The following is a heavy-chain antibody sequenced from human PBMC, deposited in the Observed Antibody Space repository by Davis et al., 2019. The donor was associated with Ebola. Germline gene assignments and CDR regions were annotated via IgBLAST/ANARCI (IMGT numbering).Heavy chain of an antibody. J-gene: IGHJ4*02. Sequence: SVKVSCQASGYTFTSYDINWVRPATGQGLEWMGWMNPNSGNTGYAQKFQGRVTMTRNTSISTAYMELSSLRSEDTAVYYCARRIGHSYGKGDYWGQGTLVTVSS. CDR3: ARRIGHSYGKGDY. CDR1: GYTFTSYD. V-gene: IGHV1-8*01. CDR2: MNPNSGNT. D-gene: IGHD5-18*01.